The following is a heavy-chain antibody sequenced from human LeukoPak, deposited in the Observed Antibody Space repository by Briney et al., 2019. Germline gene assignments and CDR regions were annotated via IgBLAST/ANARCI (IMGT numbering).Heavy chain of an antibody. D-gene: IGHD4-17*01. V-gene: IGHV4-30-2*01. J-gene: IGHJ4*02. CDR2: IYHSGST. CDR1: GGSISSGGYS. Sequence: SETLSLTCAVSGGSISSGGYSWSWIRQPPGKGLEWIGYIYHSGSTYYNPSLKSRVTISVDRSKNQFSLKLSSVTAADTAVYYCARGGYDYGDYGLDYWGQGTLVTVSS. CDR3: ARGGYDYGDYGLDY.